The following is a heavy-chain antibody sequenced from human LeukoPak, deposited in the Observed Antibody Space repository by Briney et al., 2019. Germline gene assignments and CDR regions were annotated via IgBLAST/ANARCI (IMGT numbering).Heavy chain of an antibody. CDR3: ARHTEYSSSWYGYNWFDP. CDR2: INHSGRT. J-gene: IGHJ5*02. V-gene: IGHV4-34*01. CDR1: GGSFSGYY. D-gene: IGHD6-13*01. Sequence: KTSETLSLTCAVYGGSFSGYYWSWIRQPPGKGLEWIGEINHSGRTNYNPSLKSRVTISVDTSKNQFSLKLSSVTAADTAVYYCARHTEYSSSWYGYNWFDPWGQGTLVTVSS.